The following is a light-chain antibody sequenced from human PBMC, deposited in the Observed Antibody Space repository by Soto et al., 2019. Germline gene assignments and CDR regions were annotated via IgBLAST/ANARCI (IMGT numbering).Light chain of an antibody. J-gene: IGKJ3*01. CDR3: QQFRSYPPT. CDR1: QGISNY. Sequence: DIQLTQSPSFLSASVGDRVTITCRPSQGISNYVAWYQQRPGKAPKLLIYSASTLQSGVPSRFSGGGSGTEFTLTLDLQPEDFATYYCQQFRSYPPTFGPGTKVDV. V-gene: IGKV1-9*01. CDR2: SAS.